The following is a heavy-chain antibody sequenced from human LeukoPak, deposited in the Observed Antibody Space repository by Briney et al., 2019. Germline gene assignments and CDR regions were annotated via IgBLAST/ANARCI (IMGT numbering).Heavy chain of an antibody. CDR2: IYYSGNT. CDR3: ARGSRLATDIGYFLDF. Sequence: SETLSLTCTVSGGSTSSTTYYWGWIRQPPGKDLEWIGSIYYSGNTYYNPSLKSRVTISADKSKNEFSLKLNSVTAADTAVYYCARGSRLATDIGYFLDFWGRGTLVTVSS. J-gene: IGHJ4*02. D-gene: IGHD1-26*01. V-gene: IGHV4-39*07. CDR1: GGSTSSTTYY.